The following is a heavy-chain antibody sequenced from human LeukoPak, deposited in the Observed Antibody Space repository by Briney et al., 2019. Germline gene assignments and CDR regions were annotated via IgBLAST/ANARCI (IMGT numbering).Heavy chain of an antibody. Sequence: NSSETLSLTCTVSGYSISSGYYWGWIRQPPGKGLEWIGSIYHSGNTYYNPSLKSRVTISVDTSKNQFSLKLSSVTAADTAVYYCARLKGGAFDIWGQGTMVTVSS. CDR1: GYSISSGYY. CDR2: IYHSGNT. V-gene: IGHV4-38-2*02. J-gene: IGHJ3*02. CDR3: ARLKGGAFDI.